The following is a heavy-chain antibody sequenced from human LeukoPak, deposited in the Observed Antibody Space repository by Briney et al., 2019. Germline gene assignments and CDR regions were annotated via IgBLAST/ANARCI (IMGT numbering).Heavy chain of an antibody. Sequence: PGGSLRLSCAASGFTFSSYGMHRVRQAPGKGLEWVAVISYDGSNKYYADSVKGRFTISRDNSKNTLYLQMNSLRAEDTAVYYCAKKSPDYNWFDPWGQGTLVTVSS. V-gene: IGHV3-30*18. CDR3: AKKSPDYNWFDP. CDR1: GFTFSSYG. CDR2: ISYDGSNK. J-gene: IGHJ5*02. D-gene: IGHD4/OR15-4a*01.